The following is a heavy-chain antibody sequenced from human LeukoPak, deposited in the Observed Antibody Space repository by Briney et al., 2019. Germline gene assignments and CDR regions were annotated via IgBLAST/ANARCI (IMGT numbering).Heavy chain of an antibody. CDR3: ARANLGLDAFDI. D-gene: IGHD7-27*01. Sequence: SETLSLTCAVYGGSFSGYYWSWIRQPPGKGLEWIGKINHSGGTNYNPSLKSRVTISVDTSKNQFSLKLSSVTAADTAVYYCARANLGLDAFDIWGQGTMVTVSS. CDR1: GGSFSGYY. J-gene: IGHJ3*02. CDR2: INHSGGT. V-gene: IGHV4-34*01.